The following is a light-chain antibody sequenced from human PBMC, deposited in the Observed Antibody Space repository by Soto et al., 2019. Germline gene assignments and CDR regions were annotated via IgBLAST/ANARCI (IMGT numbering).Light chain of an antibody. CDR2: AAS. CDR3: QQSYSTPYT. V-gene: IGKV1-39*01. Sequence: DIQMTQSPSSLSASVGDRVIITCRESQSISSYLNWYQQKPGKAPKLLIYAASTLQSGVPSRFSGSGSGTDFTLTISSLQPEDFATYYCQQSYSTPYTFGQGTKLEIK. CDR1: QSISSY. J-gene: IGKJ2*01.